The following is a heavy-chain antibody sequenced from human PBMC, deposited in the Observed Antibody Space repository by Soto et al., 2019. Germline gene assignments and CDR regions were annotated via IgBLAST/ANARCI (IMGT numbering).Heavy chain of an antibody. J-gene: IGHJ2*01. V-gene: IGHV4-31*03. Sequence: QVQLQESGPGLVKPSQTLSLTCTVSGGSISSGGYYWSWIRQHPGKGVEWIGYIYYSGSTYYNPSLKSRVTISVDTSKNQFSLKLSSVTAADTAVYYCARDPAQEMHGIWSGYYADWYFDLWGRGTLVTVSS. CDR3: ARDPAQEMHGIWSGYYADWYFDL. CDR1: GGSISSGGYY. CDR2: IYYSGST. D-gene: IGHD3-3*01.